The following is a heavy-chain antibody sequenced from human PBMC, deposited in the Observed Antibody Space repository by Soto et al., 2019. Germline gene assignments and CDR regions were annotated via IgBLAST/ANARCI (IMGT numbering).Heavy chain of an antibody. J-gene: IGHJ6*03. V-gene: IGHV3-66*01. Sequence: EVQLVESGGGLVQPGGSLRLSCAASGFTVSSNYMSWVRQAPGKGLEWGEVIYSGGSTYYADSVKGRFTISRDNSKNTLYLQMNSLRAEDTAVYYCARDSNWNYYYYMDVWGKGTTVTVSS. CDR1: GFTVSSNY. CDR3: ARDSNWNYYYYMDV. CDR2: IYSGGST. D-gene: IGHD1-20*01.